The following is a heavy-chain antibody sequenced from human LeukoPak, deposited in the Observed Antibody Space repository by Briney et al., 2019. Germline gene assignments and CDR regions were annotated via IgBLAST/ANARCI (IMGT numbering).Heavy chain of an antibody. CDR3: ARGGSDY. V-gene: IGHV3-30*04. Sequence: GGSLRLSCAASGFTFSSYAMHWVRQAPGKGLEWVAVISYDGSNKYYADSVKGRFTISRDNSKNTLYLQMSSLRAEDTAVYYCARGGSDYWGQGTLVTVSS. J-gene: IGHJ4*02. CDR1: GFTFSSYA. CDR2: ISYDGSNK.